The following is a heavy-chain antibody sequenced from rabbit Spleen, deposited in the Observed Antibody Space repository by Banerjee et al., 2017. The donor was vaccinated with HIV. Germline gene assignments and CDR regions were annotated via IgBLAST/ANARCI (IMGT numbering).Heavy chain of an antibody. CDR1: GVSLSDKDV. V-gene: IGHV1S45*01. CDR3: ARGHVGWNWYFDL. D-gene: IGHD4-1*01. J-gene: IGHJ4*01. Sequence: EQLEESGGGLVKPEGSLTLTCKASGVSLSDKDVMCWVRQAPGKGLEWIACINIVTGKSVYASWAKGRFIMSRTSSTTVTLQMTSLTAADTATYFCARGHVGWNWYFDLWGPGTLVTVS. CDR2: INIVTGKS.